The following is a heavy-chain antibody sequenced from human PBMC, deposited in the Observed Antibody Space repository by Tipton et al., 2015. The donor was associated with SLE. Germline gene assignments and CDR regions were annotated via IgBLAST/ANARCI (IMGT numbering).Heavy chain of an antibody. V-gene: IGHV4-39*07. D-gene: IGHD2-2*01. CDR2: ISFSGRT. Sequence: TLSLTCTVSDGSITSRDDYWGWIRQSPGKGLEWIGSISFSGRTNYSPSLKSRVTISLDTSKNQFSLRLSSVTAADTAVYYCARDQYQLGGIDYWGQGTLVTVSS. CDR3: ARDQYQLGGIDY. CDR1: DGSITSRDDY. J-gene: IGHJ4*02.